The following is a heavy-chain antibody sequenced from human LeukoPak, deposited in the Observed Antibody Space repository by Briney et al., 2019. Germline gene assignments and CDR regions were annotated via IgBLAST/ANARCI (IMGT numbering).Heavy chain of an antibody. CDR2: ISAYNGNT. Sequence: ASVKVSCKASGYTFTSYGISWVRQAPGQGLEWMGWISAYNGNTNHAQKLQGRVTMTTDTSTSTAYMELRSLRSDDTAVYYCARGPLKDSGWYEGNWFDPWGQGTLVTVS. V-gene: IGHV1-18*01. CDR3: ARGPLKDSGWYEGNWFDP. CDR1: GYTFTSYG. D-gene: IGHD6-19*01. J-gene: IGHJ5*02.